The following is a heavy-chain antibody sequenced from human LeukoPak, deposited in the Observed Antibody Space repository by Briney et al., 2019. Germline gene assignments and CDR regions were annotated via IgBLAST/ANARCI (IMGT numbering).Heavy chain of an antibody. J-gene: IGHJ4*02. V-gene: IGHV3-21*06. CDR2: ISSGGSYI. Sequence: PGGSLRLSCGASGFTFTSYSMTWVRQAPGKGLEWVASISSGGSYIHSADSVKGRFTISRSNAKDSLYLQMNGLRAEDTAVYYCAKDGQGGNYDVLTGYYSKGYDSWGLGTLVIVSS. D-gene: IGHD3-9*01. CDR1: GFTFTSYS. CDR3: AKDGQGGNYDVLTGYYSKGYDS.